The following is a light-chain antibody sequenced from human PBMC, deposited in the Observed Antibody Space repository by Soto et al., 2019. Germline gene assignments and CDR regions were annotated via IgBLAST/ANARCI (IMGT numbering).Light chain of an antibody. CDR1: QVISNS. CDR2: AAS. CDR3: QKDNSAPLT. Sequence: DIQMTQSPSSLSASVGDRVTITCRASQVISNSLAWYQQKPGKVPKVLIYAASILQSGVPARFSGSGSGTDFTLTISSLQPEDVATYYCQKDNSAPLTFGGGTKVEI. V-gene: IGKV1-27*01. J-gene: IGKJ4*01.